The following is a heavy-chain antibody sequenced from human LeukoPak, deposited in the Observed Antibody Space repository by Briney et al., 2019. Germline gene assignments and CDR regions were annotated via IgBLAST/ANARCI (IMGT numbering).Heavy chain of an antibody. Sequence: ASLKVSCQASGYGFTAYYVHWIRQAPGQGLEWMGWINPSSGATIYAQKFQGRVTMTRDTFTTTAYMEINSLVSDDTAVYYCARGWQINSSGGFVDPWGQGTLVTVSS. V-gene: IGHV1-2*02. CDR3: ARGWQINSSGGFVDP. J-gene: IGHJ5*02. CDR1: GYGFTAYY. CDR2: INPSSGAT. D-gene: IGHD6-6*01.